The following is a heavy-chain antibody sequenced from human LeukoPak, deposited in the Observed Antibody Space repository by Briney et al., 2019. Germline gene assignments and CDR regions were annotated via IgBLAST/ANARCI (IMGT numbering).Heavy chain of an antibody. V-gene: IGHV3-23*01. CDR2: ISGSGGST. Sequence: GGSLRLSCAASGFTFSSYAMSWVRQAPGKGLEWVSGISGSGGSTYYADSVKGRFTISRDNSKNTLYLQMNSLRAEDTAVYYCAKGPRGAGSYFFDYWGQGTLVTVSS. CDR3: AKGPRGAGSYFFDY. CDR1: GFTFSSYA. J-gene: IGHJ4*02. D-gene: IGHD3-10*01.